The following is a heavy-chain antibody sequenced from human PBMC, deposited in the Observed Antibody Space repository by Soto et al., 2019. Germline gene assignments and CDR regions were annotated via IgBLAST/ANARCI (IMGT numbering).Heavy chain of an antibody. J-gene: IGHJ6*02. Sequence: SETLSLTCAVYGGSFSGYYWSWIRQPPGKGLEWIGEINHSGSTNYNPSLKSRVTISVDTSKNQFSLKLSSVTAADTAVYYCARGRLLWFGELFSPAPYGMDVWGQGTTVTVSS. V-gene: IGHV4-34*01. CDR3: ARGRLLWFGELFSPAPYGMDV. D-gene: IGHD3-10*01. CDR1: GGSFSGYY. CDR2: INHSGST.